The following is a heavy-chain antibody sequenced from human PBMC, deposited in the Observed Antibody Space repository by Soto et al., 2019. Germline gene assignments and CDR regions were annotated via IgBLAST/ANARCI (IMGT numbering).Heavy chain of an antibody. CDR2: ISNDGGSI. V-gene: IGHV3-74*01. CDR3: TRFGSSYDTSGLLY. J-gene: IGHJ4*02. Sequence: PGGSLRLSCAAFGFSFSGHWMHWVRQSPGRGLEWVSRISNDGGSITYADSVKGRFTISRDNAKNTLYLEMNSLRAEDTAKYYCTRFGSSYDTSGLLYWGQGTLVTVSS. D-gene: IGHD3-22*01. CDR1: GFSFSGHW.